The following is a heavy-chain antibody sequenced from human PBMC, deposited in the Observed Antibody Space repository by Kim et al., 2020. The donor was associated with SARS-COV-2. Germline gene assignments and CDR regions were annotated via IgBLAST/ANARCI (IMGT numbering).Heavy chain of an antibody. CDR2: IKQDGSEK. D-gene: IGHD2-15*01. CDR1: GFTFSSYW. V-gene: IGHV3-7*01. Sequence: GGSLRLSCAASGFTFSSYWMSWVRQAPGKGLEWVANIKQDGSEKYYVDSVKGRFTISRDNAKNSLYLQMNSLRAEDTAVYYCAREKTDIVVVVAASMDVWGQGTTVTVSS. J-gene: IGHJ6*02. CDR3: AREKTDIVVVVAASMDV.